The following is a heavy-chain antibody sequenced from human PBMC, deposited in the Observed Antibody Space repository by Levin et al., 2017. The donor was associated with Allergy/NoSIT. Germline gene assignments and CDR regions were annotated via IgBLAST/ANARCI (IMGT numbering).Heavy chain of an antibody. D-gene: IGHD3-16*01. CDR2: TYYRSAWNY. J-gene: IGHJ4*02. V-gene: IGHV6-1*01. CDR1: GDSVSSNNAA. Sequence: PSETLSLTCAISGDSVSSNNAAWSWIRQSPSRGLEWLGRTYYRSAWNYEYAVSVKSRISINPDTSKNQFSLHLDSVTPEDTAVYYCVRNLGGPDDWGQGTLVTVSS. CDR3: VRNLGGPDD.